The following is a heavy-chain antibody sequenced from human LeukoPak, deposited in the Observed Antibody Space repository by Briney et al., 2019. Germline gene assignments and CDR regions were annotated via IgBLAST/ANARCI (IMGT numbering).Heavy chain of an antibody. D-gene: IGHD3-10*01. CDR1: GFTFSSYS. V-gene: IGHV3-21*01. CDR2: ISSSSSYI. Sequence: PGGSLRLSCAASGFTFSSYSMNWVRQAPGKGLEWVSSISSSSSYIYYADSVKGRFTISRDNAKNSLYLQMNSLRAEDTAVYYCARPFKDYYGSGSYRAPFDYWGQGTLVTVSS. J-gene: IGHJ4*02. CDR3: ARPFKDYYGSGSYRAPFDY.